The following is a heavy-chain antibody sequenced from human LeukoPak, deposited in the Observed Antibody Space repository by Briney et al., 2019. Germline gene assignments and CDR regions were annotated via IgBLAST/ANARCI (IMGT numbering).Heavy chain of an antibody. V-gene: IGHV1-2*02. CDR1: GYTFTGYY. Sequence: GASVKVSCKASGYTFTGYYMHWVRQAPGQGLEWMGWINPNSGGTNYAQKFQGRVTMTRDTSISTAYMELSSLRSEDTAVYYCARVGYGGRAPYYYYYYMDVWGKGTTVTVSS. CDR2: INPNSGGT. J-gene: IGHJ6*03. D-gene: IGHD4-23*01. CDR3: ARVGYGGRAPYYYYYYMDV.